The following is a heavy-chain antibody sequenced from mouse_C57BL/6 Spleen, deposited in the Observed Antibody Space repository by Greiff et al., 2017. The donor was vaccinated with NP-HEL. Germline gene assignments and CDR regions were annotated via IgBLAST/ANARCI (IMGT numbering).Heavy chain of an antibody. Sequence: EVKLQESGPELVKPGASVKISCKASGYSFTGYYMNWVKQSPEKSLEWIGEINPSTGGTTYNQKFKAKATLTVDKSSSTAYMQLKSLTSEDSAVYYCALYSNYPWFAYWGQGTLVTVSA. D-gene: IGHD2-5*01. V-gene: IGHV1-42*01. CDR2: INPSTGGT. J-gene: IGHJ3*01. CDR1: GYSFTGYY. CDR3: ALYSNYPWFAY.